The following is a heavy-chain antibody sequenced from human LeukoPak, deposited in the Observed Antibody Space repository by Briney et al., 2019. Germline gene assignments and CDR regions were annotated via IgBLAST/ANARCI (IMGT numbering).Heavy chain of an antibody. D-gene: IGHD2-2*02. J-gene: IGHJ5*02. CDR2: ISGSGGST. CDR3: AKLFYIVVVPAAISA. Sequence: GGSLRLSCAASGFTFSSYAMSWVRQAPGKGLEWVSAISGSGGSTYYADSVKGRFTISRDNPKNTLYLQMNSLRAEDTAVYYCAKLFYIVVVPAAISAWGQGTLVTASS. CDR1: GFTFSSYA. V-gene: IGHV3-23*01.